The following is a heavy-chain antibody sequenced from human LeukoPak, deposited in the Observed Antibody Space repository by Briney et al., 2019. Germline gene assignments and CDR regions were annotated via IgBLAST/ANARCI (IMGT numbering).Heavy chain of an antibody. V-gene: IGHV4-59*08. Sequence: SETLSPTCTVSGGSISSNYWSWFRQPPAKGLEWIGYIYYSGSTNYNPSLKSRVTISVDTSKTQFSLKLSSVTAADTAVYYCARRTDYDDNSRWFDPWGQGTLVTVSS. D-gene: IGHD4-23*01. CDR3: ARRTDYDDNSRWFDP. CDR2: IYYSGST. J-gene: IGHJ5*02. CDR1: GGSISSNY.